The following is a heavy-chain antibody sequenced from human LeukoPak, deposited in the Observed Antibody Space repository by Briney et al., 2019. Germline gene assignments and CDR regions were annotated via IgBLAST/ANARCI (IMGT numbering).Heavy chain of an antibody. CDR2: IYYSGST. J-gene: IGHJ4*02. V-gene: IGHV4-39*01. CDR3: ASQYYDILTGYPYYFDY. CDR1: GGSISNSSYY. D-gene: IGHD3-9*01. Sequence: PSETLSLTCTVSGGSISNSSYYWGWIRQPPGKGLEWLGSIYYSGSTYYSPSLKSRVTISVDTSNNQFFLKLSSVTAADTAVYYCASQYYDILTGYPYYFDYWGQGTLVTVSS.